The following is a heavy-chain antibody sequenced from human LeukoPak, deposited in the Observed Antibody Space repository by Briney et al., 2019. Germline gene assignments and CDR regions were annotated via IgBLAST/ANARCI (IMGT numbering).Heavy chain of an antibody. V-gene: IGHV4-61*01. CDR1: GGSISSGSYY. CDR3: ARGGIGAAGPVGY. D-gene: IGHD6-13*01. CDR2: IYYSGST. J-gene: IGHJ4*02. Sequence: PSETLSLTCTVSGGSISSGSYYWSWIRQPPGKRLEWIGYIYYSGSTNYNPSLKSRVTISVDTSKSQFSLKLSSVTAADTAVYYCARGGIGAAGPVGYWGQGTLVTVSS.